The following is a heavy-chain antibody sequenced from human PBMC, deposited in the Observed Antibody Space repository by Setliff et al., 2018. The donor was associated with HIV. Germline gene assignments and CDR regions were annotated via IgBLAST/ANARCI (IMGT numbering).Heavy chain of an antibody. CDR3: ARGGSNSWSPFDY. V-gene: IGHV3-74*01. CDR1: GFTFSGYW. D-gene: IGHD6-13*01. CDR2: INSDGSST. Sequence: GESLTISCAASGFTFSGYWMHWVRQAPGKGLVWVSRINSDGSSTTYADSVKGRFTISRDNAKNTLYLQMNSLRAEDAAVYYCARGGSNSWSPFDYWGQGTQVTVSS. J-gene: IGHJ4*02.